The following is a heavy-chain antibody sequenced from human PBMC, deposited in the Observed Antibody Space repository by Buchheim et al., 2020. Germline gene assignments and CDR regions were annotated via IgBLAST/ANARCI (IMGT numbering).Heavy chain of an antibody. CDR3: AKQGHLWARGYYFDN. CDR2: FSWSDNRT. CDR1: GFTYRSYA. Sequence: EVQLLESGGGSVQPGGSLRISCAASGFTYRSYAMGWVRQAPGKGLEWVSSFSWSDNRTYYADSVKGRFTISRDNSKNTLHLQLGSLRVEDTAVYYCAKQGHLWARGYYFDNWGQGTL. V-gene: IGHV3-23*01. D-gene: IGHD3-10*01. J-gene: IGHJ4*02.